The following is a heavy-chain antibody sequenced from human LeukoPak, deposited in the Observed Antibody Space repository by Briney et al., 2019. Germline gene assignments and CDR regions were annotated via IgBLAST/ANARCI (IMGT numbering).Heavy chain of an antibody. V-gene: IGHV3-7*01. D-gene: IGHD3-22*01. Sequence: GGPLRLSCAASGFTFSSYWMSWVRQAPGKGLEGVANIKQGGSEKYYVDSVKGRFTISRDNAKNSLYLQMNSLRAEDTAVYYCARTVRGRYYDSSGYPDHWGQGTLVTVSS. CDR1: GFTFSSYW. J-gene: IGHJ5*02. CDR2: IKQGGSEK. CDR3: ARTVRGRYYDSSGYPDH.